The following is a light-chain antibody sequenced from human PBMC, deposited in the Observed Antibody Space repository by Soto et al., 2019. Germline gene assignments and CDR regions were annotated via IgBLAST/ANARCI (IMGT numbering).Light chain of an antibody. CDR2: AAS. CDR3: QQYANWHPVI. Sequence: ETVMTQSPATLSVSPGERVTLSCRASQSVSGKVAWYQQKPGQPTSLLIYAASTRANGVPARFSGSGSGTEFTLTITSLQSEDFALYFCQQYANWHPVIFGQGTKVDIK. CDR1: QSVSGK. J-gene: IGKJ1*01. V-gene: IGKV3-15*01.